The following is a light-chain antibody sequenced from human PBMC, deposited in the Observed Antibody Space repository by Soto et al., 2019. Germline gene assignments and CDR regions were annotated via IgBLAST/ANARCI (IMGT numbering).Light chain of an antibody. CDR3: QQYDTFWT. Sequence: DIQMTQSPSTLSASVGDIVTITCRASRGISNWLAWYQQKPGKAPKLLIYAVSSLQSGVPSRFSGSGSGTEFTLTISSLQPDDSATYYCQQYDTFWTFGQGTKV. J-gene: IGKJ1*01. CDR2: AVS. CDR1: RGISNW. V-gene: IGKV1-5*01.